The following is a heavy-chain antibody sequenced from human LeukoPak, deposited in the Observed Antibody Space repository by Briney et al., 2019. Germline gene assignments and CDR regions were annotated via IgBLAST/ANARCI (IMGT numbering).Heavy chain of an antibody. D-gene: IGHD3-22*01. J-gene: IGHJ6*02. CDR1: GNTFTSYY. CDR3: ARGRRLVVVNDYYYYGMDV. Sequence: GASVKVSCKASGNTFTSYYMHWVRQAPGQGLEWMGIINPSGGSTSYAQKFQGRVTMTRDTSTSTVYMELSSLRSEDTAVYYCARGRRLVVVNDYYYYGMDVWGQGTTVTVSS. CDR2: INPSGGST. V-gene: IGHV1-46*01.